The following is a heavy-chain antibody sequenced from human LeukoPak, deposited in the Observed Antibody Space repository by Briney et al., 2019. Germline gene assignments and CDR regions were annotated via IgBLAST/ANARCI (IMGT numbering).Heavy chain of an antibody. V-gene: IGHV3-21*01. J-gene: IGHJ4*02. CDR1: GFTFSSYS. CDR2: ISRSSYI. CDR3: ARDTSPDYYFDY. Sequence: GGSLRLSCAASGFTFSSYSMNWVRQAPGKGLEWVSSISRSSYIYYADSVKGRFTISRDNAKNSLYLQMNSLRAEDTAVYYCARDTSPDYYFDYWGQGTLVTVSS.